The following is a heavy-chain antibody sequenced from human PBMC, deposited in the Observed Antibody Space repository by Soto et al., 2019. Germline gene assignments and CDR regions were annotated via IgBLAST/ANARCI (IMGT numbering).Heavy chain of an antibody. V-gene: IGHV1-18*01. CDR2: IGGYKGNT. CDR3: APHTLDTGMPSGY. Sequence: QVQLVQSGAEVREPGASVKVSCKASGYTFTNYGVSWVRQAPGQGLEWMGWIGGYKGNTNYAQKLQGRVNLTTDTSTGTAHMEVGSLRSDHPAGYYCAPHTLDTGMPSGYWGQGTLVTVSS. D-gene: IGHD5-18*01. CDR1: GYTFTNYG. J-gene: IGHJ4*02.